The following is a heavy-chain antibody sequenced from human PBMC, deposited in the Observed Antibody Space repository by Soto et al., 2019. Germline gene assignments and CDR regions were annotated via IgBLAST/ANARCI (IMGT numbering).Heavy chain of an antibody. CDR1: GGSISSGGYY. V-gene: IGHV4-31*03. CDR3: ARGQAFWTGYYRMPYYFDY. CDR2: IYYSGST. D-gene: IGHD3-3*01. Sequence: SETLSLTCSVSGGSISSGGYYWSWIRQHPGKGLEWIGYIYYSGSTYYNPSLKSRVTISVDTPKNQFSLELTSVTAADTAVYYCARGQAFWTGYYRMPYYFDYWGQGTLVTVSS. J-gene: IGHJ4*02.